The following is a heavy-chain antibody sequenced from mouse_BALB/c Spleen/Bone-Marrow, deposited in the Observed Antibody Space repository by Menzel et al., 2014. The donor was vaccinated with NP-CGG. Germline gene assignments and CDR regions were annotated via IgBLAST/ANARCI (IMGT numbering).Heavy chain of an antibody. CDR2: IRGGGNT. J-gene: IGHJ4*01. CDR3: ARFITTGTMDY. CDR1: GFSLSRYS. V-gene: IGHV2-6-4*01. Sequence: QVQLQQSGPGLVAPSQSLSITCTVSGFSLSRYSIHWVRQPPGEGLEWLGVIRGGGNTDYNSALKSRLSISKDNPKSQVFLKMNSLQTDDTAMYYCARFITTGTMDYWGQGTSVTVSS. D-gene: IGHD1-1*01.